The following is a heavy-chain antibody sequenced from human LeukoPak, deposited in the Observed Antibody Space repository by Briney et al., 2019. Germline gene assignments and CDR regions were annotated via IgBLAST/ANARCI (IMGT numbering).Heavy chain of an antibody. Sequence: SETLSLTCAVYGGSFSGYYWSWIRQPPGKGLEWIGEINHSGSTNYNPSLKSRVTISLDTSKNQFSLNLSSVTATDTAVYYCTRARVESTVDYYYYYTDVWGKGTTVTVSS. CDR3: TRARVESTVDYYYYYTDV. J-gene: IGHJ6*03. CDR2: INHSGST. V-gene: IGHV4-34*01. D-gene: IGHD4-23*01. CDR1: GGSFSGYY.